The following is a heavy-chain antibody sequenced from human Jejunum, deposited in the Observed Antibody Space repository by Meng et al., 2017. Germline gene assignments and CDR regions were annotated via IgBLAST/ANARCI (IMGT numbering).Heavy chain of an antibody. J-gene: IGHJ4*02. V-gene: IGHV3-30*04. Sequence: GGSLRLSCAASGFTFSTYAMHWVRQAPGKGLEWVAAISHDGSNKFYSDSVKGRFTISRDNSKNTVYLQMNSLRAEDTAVYYCARVPPSLRVAEIYFDYWGQGTLVTVSS. CDR2: ISHDGSNK. CDR3: ARVPPSLRVAEIYFDY. D-gene: IGHD6-19*01. CDR1: GFTFSTYA.